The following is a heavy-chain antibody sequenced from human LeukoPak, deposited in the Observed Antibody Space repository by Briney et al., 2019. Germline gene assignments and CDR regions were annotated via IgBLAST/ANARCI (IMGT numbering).Heavy chain of an antibody. CDR3: AKDTFHAPLAATY. Sequence: PGGSLGLSCAASRFTFSTYAMSWVRQAPGKGLEWVSTISGSGDNTYYADSVKGRFTISRDNSKNTLYLQMYSLRAEDTAVYYCAKDTFHAPLAATYWGQGTLVTVSS. V-gene: IGHV3-23*01. J-gene: IGHJ4*02. D-gene: IGHD2-15*01. CDR2: ISGSGDNT. CDR1: RFTFSTYA.